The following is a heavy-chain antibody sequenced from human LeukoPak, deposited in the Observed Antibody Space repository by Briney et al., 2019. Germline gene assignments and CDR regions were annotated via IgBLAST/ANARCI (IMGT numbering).Heavy chain of an antibody. CDR3: AGGLANCSSTSCHDY. CDR1: GYSISSGYY. Sequence: PSETLSLTCAVSGYSISSGYYWGWIRQPPGKGLEWIGSIYHSGSTYYNPSLKSRVTISVDTSKNQFSLKLSSVTAADTAVYYCAGGLANCSSTSCHDYWGQGTLVTVSS. V-gene: IGHV4-38-2*01. CDR2: IYHSGST. D-gene: IGHD2-2*01. J-gene: IGHJ4*02.